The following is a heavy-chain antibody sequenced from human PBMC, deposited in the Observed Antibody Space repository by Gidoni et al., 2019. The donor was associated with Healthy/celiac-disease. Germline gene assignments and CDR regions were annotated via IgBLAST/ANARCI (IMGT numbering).Heavy chain of an antibody. CDR1: GGSISSGDYY. J-gene: IGHJ6*03. D-gene: IGHD4-17*01. CDR3: ARGNYGDYVYYYYMDV. V-gene: IGHV4-30-4*01. Sequence: QVQLQESGPGLVKPSQTLSLTCTVPGGSISSGDYYWSWIRQPPGKGLEWIGYIYYSGSTYYNPSLKSRVTISVDTSKNQFSLKLSSVTAADTAVYYCARGNYGDYVYYYYMDVWGKGTTVTVSS. CDR2: IYYSGST.